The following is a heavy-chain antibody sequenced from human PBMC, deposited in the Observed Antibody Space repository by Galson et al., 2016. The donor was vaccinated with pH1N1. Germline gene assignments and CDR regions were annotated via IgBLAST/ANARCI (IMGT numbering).Heavy chain of an antibody. Sequence: SVKVSCKDSGYTLTSYDINWVRQATGQGLEWMGWMNPNNGNADYAPIFQGRVTLTRNASINTAYMELSSLTSEDTAVYYCARGPVYWYFDLWGRGTPVIVSS. V-gene: IGHV1-8*01. CDR3: ARGPVYWYFDL. CDR2: MNPNNGNA. J-gene: IGHJ2*01. CDR1: GYTLTSYD.